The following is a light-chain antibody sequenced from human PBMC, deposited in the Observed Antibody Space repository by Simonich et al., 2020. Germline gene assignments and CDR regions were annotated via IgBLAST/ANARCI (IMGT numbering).Light chain of an antibody. Sequence: SYELTQPPSVSVSPGQTARITCSGDALPKIYAYWYQQKSGQAPVLDIYEDSKRPSGIPERFSGSSSGTMATLTISGAQVEDEADYYCYSTDSSGNHWVFGGGTKLTVL. J-gene: IGLJ3*02. V-gene: IGLV3-10*01. CDR3: YSTDSSGNHWV. CDR1: ALPKIY. CDR2: EDS.